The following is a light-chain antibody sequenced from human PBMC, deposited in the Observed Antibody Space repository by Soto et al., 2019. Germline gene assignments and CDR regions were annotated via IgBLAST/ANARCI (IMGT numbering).Light chain of an antibody. CDR1: QGISSY. J-gene: IGKJ2*01. CDR2: WAS. CDR3: QQYYTTPQT. Sequence: DIQLTQSPSFLSASVGDRVTITCRASQGISSYLAWYQQKPGQSPKLLIYWASTREAGVPDRFTGSGSETHFTLTISSLQAEDVAVYYCQQYYTTPQTFGQGTKLQIK. V-gene: IGKV1-27*01.